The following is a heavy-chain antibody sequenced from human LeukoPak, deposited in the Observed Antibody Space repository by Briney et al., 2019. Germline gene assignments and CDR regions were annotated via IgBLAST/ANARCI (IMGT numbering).Heavy chain of an antibody. J-gene: IGHJ4*02. CDR3: AKDSPPEDYYDSSGYYYGFDY. V-gene: IGHV3-23*01. CDR1: GFTFSSYA. CDR2: ISGSGGST. Sequence: GGSLRLSCAASGFTFSSYAMSWVRQAPGKGLEWVSAISGSGGSTYYADSVKGRFTISRDNSKNTLYLQMNSLRAEDTAVYYCAKDSPPEDYYDSSGYYYGFDYWGQGTLVTVSS. D-gene: IGHD3-22*01.